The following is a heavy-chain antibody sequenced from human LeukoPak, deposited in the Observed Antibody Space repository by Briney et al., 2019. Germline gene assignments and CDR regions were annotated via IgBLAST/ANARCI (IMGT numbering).Heavy chain of an antibody. CDR1: GFSFSSYA. V-gene: IGHV3-23*01. CDR3: AKGSGGSCHSATDY. J-gene: IGHJ4*02. CDR2: ICGSSSST. D-gene: IGHD2-15*01. Sequence: GGSLRLSCAASGFSFSSYAMNGVRHAPGKGLEWGSVICGSSSSTYYVDSVKGRFTISRDNSKNTLYLQMNSLRAEDTAIYYCAKGSGGSCHSATDYWGQGTLVTVSS.